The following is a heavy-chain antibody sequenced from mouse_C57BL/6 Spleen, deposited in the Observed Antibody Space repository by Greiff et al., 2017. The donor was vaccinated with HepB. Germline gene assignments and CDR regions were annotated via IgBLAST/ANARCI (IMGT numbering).Heavy chain of an antibody. Sequence: EVMLVESGGGLVKPGGSLKLSCAASGFTFSDYGMHWVRQAPEKGLEWVAYISSGSSTIYYADTVKGRFTISRDNAKNTLFLQMTSLRSEDTAMYYCARSPYYYGSSYGAMDDWGQGTSVTVSS. CDR1: GFTFSDYG. D-gene: IGHD1-1*01. CDR3: ARSPYYYGSSYGAMDD. J-gene: IGHJ4*01. V-gene: IGHV5-17*01. CDR2: ISSGSSTI.